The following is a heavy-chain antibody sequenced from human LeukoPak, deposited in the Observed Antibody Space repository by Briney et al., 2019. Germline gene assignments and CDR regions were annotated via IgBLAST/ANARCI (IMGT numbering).Heavy chain of an antibody. CDR2: IYESGST. CDR3: ARCAWATRLGS. CDR1: GESLNSYY. V-gene: IGHV4-34*01. J-gene: IGHJ4*02. D-gene: IGHD2-15*01. Sequence: SETLSLTCAVYGESLNSYYWSWIRQPPGKGLEWIGEIYESGSTEYNPSLKSRVTISMVPSKQQFSLSLTSVTAADTAVYYCARCAWATRLGSWGLGTPVIVSS.